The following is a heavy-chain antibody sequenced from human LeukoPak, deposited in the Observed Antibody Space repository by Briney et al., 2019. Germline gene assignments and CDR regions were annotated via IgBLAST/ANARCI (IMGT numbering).Heavy chain of an antibody. V-gene: IGHV1-46*01. CDR3: AEGGYSYGSRYYYYMDV. D-gene: IGHD5-18*01. Sequence: ASVKVSCKASGGTFSSYAISWVRQAPGQGLEWMGIINPSGGSTSYAQKFQGRVTMTRDTSTSTVYMELSSLRSEDTAVYYCAEGGYSYGSRYYYYMDVWGKGTTVTVSS. CDR2: INPSGGST. CDR1: GGTFSSYA. J-gene: IGHJ6*03.